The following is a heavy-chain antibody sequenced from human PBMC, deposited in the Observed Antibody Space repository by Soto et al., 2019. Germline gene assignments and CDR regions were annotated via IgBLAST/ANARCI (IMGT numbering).Heavy chain of an antibody. V-gene: IGHV1-69*01. J-gene: IGHJ4*02. CDR2: IIPIFGTA. CDR3: ARDESPGDVASNDY. Sequence: QVQLVQSGAEVKKPGSSVKVSCKASGGTFSSYAISWVRQAPGQGLEWMGGIIPIFGTANYAQKFQGRVTITADESTSTDYMELSSLRSEDTAVYYCARDESPGDVASNDYWGQGTLVTVSS. CDR1: GGTFSSYA. D-gene: IGHD7-27*01.